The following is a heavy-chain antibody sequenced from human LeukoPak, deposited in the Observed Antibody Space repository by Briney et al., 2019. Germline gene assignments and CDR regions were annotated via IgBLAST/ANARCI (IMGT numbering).Heavy chain of an antibody. D-gene: IGHD6-13*01. J-gene: IGHJ4*02. Sequence: SETLSLTCTVSGGSISSYYWSWIRQPPGKGLEWIGYIYYSGSTNYNPSLKSRVTISVDTSKNQFSLKLSSVTAADTAVYYCAREWYSSSWSGIDYWGQGTLVTVSS. CDR1: GGSISSYY. V-gene: IGHV4-59*01. CDR2: IYYSGST. CDR3: AREWYSSSWSGIDY.